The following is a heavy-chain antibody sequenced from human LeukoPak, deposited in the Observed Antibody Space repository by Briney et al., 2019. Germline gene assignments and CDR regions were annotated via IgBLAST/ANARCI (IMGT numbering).Heavy chain of an antibody. V-gene: IGHV3-7*01. J-gene: IGHJ4*02. CDR1: GFTFSSYR. Sequence: GGSLRLSCAASGFTFSSYRMSWVRQAPGKGLEWVGNIKQDGSETYFVDSVKGRFTISRDNAKNSLYLQMNNLRAEDTAVYYCARDAMSRTADYWGQGTLVTVSS. CDR2: IKQDGSET. D-gene: IGHD2-2*01. CDR3: ARDAMSRTADY.